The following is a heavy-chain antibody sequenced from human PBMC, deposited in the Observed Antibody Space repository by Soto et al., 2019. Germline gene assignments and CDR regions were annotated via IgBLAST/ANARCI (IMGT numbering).Heavy chain of an antibody. CDR3: ARGGEMAISGGFYFDY. V-gene: IGHV1-69*13. CDR2: IIPIFGTA. Sequence: QVQLVQSGAEVKKPGASVKVSCKASGYTFTSYAISWVRQAPGQGLEWMGGIIPIFGTANYAQKFQGRVTITADESTSTAYMELSSLGSEDTAVYYCARGGEMAISGGFYFDYWGQGTLVTVSS. D-gene: IGHD2-21*01. J-gene: IGHJ4*02. CDR1: GYTFTSYA.